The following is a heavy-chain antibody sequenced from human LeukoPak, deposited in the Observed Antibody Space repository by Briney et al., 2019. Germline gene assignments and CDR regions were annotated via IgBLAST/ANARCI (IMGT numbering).Heavy chain of an antibody. CDR2: ISSSSSTI. CDR1: GLSFNKDV. CDR3: ARETYYYDSSGYWNYFDY. J-gene: IGHJ4*02. D-gene: IGHD3-22*01. V-gene: IGHV3-48*04. Sequence: GGSLRLSCVVSGLSFNKDVMSWFRQAPGKGLEWVSYISSSSSTIYYADSVKGRFTISRDNAKNSLYLQMNSLRAEDTAVYYCARETYYYDSSGYWNYFDYWGQGTLVTVSS.